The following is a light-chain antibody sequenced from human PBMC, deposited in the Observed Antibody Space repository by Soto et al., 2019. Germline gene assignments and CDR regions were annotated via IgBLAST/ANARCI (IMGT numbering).Light chain of an antibody. CDR1: QSISSSY. J-gene: IGKJ1*01. CDR3: QQYGSSPRT. V-gene: IGKV3-20*01. CDR2: GAS. Sequence: EIVMTQSPATLSVSPGERATLSCRASQSISSSYLAWHQQKPGQAPRLLMYGASNRATGIPDRFSGSGSGTDFTLTISRLEPEDFAVYYCQQYGSSPRTFGQGTKVDIK.